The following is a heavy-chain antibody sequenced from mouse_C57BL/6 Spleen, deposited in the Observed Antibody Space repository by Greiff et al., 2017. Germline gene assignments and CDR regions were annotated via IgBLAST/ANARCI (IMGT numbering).Heavy chain of an antibody. J-gene: IGHJ1*03. Sequence: QVQLQQSGAELVKPGASVKMSCKASGYTFTSYWITWVKPRPGQGLEWIGDIYPGSGSTNYNEKFKSKATLTVDTSSSTAYMQLSSLTSEDSAVYYCARGDYYGSSYWYFDVWGTGTTVTVSS. V-gene: IGHV1-55*01. CDR2: IYPGSGST. CDR1: GYTFTSYW. D-gene: IGHD1-1*01. CDR3: ARGDYYGSSYWYFDV.